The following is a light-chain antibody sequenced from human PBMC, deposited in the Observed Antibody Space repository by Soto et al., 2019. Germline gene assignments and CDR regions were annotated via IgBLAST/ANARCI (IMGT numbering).Light chain of an antibody. CDR1: QSISSW. V-gene: IGKV1-5*01. Sequence: DIQMTQSPSTLSASVGDRVTITCRASQSISSWLAWYQQKPGKAPKLLIYDASSLESGVPSRFSGSGSGTEFTLTIRSLQPDGFATHYCQQYNSYSTFGQGTKVEIK. CDR3: QQYNSYST. J-gene: IGKJ1*01. CDR2: DAS.